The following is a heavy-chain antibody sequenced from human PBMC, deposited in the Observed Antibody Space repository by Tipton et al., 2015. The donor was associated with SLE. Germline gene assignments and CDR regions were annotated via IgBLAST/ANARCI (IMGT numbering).Heavy chain of an antibody. CDR2: IYYSGST. J-gene: IGHJ4*02. Sequence: TLSLTCTVSGYSISSGFYWGWIRQPPGKGLEWIGSIYYSGSTYCNPSLKNRVTISVDTSKNQFSLKLSSVTAADTAVYYCARGGYCTNGVCYDFDYWGQGTLVTVSS. CDR3: ARGGYCTNGVCYDFDY. CDR1: GYSISSGFY. V-gene: IGHV4-38-2*02. D-gene: IGHD2-8*01.